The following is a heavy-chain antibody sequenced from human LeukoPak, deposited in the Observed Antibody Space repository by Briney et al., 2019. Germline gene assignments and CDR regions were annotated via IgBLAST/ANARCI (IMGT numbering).Heavy chain of an antibody. D-gene: IGHD2-21*02. CDR1: GFTFSSYA. V-gene: IGHV3-23*01. Sequence: GGSLRLSCAASGFTFSSYAMSWVRQAPGKGLEWVSAIGGSGGSTYYADSVKGRFTISRDNSKNTLYLQMNSLRAEDTAVYYCAKRGEWVVVTSFYYFDYWGQGTLVTVSS. J-gene: IGHJ4*02. CDR2: IGGSGGST. CDR3: AKRGEWVVVTSFYYFDY.